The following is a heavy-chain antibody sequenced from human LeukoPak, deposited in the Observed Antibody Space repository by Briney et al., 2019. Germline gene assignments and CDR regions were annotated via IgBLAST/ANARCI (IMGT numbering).Heavy chain of an antibody. D-gene: IGHD7-27*01. CDR3: ARGPATGDFDY. Sequence: ASVKVSCKASGYTFTAIYIHLVRQTPGQGLEWMGWINPNSGGTNFAQKFQGRVTMTRDKSISTAYMELSRLGSDDTAVYYCARGPATGDFDYWGQGTLVTVSS. V-gene: IGHV1-2*02. CDR2: INPNSGGT. CDR1: GYTFTAIY. J-gene: IGHJ4*02.